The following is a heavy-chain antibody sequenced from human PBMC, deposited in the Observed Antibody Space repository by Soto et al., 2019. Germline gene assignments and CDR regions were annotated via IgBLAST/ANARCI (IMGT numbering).Heavy chain of an antibody. V-gene: IGHV3-33*01. CDR3: AREEGGYDFWSGHGSYYYGMDV. CDR2: IWYDGSNK. CDR1: GFTFSSYG. Sequence: GGSLRLSCAASGFTFSSYGMHWVRQAPGKGLEWVAVIWYDGSNKYYADSVKGRFTISRDNSKNTLYLQMNSLRAEDTAVYYCAREEGGYDFWSGHGSYYYGMDVWGQGTTVTVSS. D-gene: IGHD3-3*01. J-gene: IGHJ6*02.